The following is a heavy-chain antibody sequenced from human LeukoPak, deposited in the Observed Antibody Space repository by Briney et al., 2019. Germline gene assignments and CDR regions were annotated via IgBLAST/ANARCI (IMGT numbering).Heavy chain of an antibody. J-gene: IGHJ4*02. D-gene: IGHD3-9*01. Sequence: GGSLRLSCAASGFTFSSYWMSWVRQAPGKGLEWVANIKQDGSEKYHVDSVKGRFTISRDNAKNSLYLQMNSLRAEDTAVYYCARVSPDYDILTGYDYWGQGTLVTVSP. V-gene: IGHV3-7*01. CDR1: GFTFSSYW. CDR3: ARVSPDYDILTGYDY. CDR2: IKQDGSEK.